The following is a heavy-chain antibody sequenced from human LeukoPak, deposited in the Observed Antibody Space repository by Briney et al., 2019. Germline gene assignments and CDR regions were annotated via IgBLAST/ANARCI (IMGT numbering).Heavy chain of an antibody. D-gene: IGHD2-2*01. CDR1: GGSISSSSYY. CDR3: ARGIVVVPAAEGRGQYNWFDP. J-gene: IGHJ5*02. Sequence: PSETLSLTCTVSGGSISSSSYYWGWIRQPPGKGLEWIGSIYYSGSTYYNPSLKSRVTISVDTSKNQFSLKLSSVTAADTAVYYCARGIVVVPAAEGRGQYNWFDPWGQGTLVTVSS. CDR2: IYYSGST. V-gene: IGHV4-39*07.